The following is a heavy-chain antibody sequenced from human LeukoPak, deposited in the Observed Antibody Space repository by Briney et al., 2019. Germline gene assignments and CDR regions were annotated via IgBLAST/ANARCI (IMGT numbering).Heavy chain of an antibody. Sequence: ASVKVSCKASGYTFTSYGISWVRQAPGQGLEWMGWISAYNGNTNYAQKLQGRVTMTTDTSTSTAYMELRSLRSDDTAVYYCARLRYGDYGGSTDDYWGQGTLVTVSS. CDR2: ISAYNGNT. CDR3: ARLRYGDYGGSTDDY. V-gene: IGHV1-18*01. D-gene: IGHD4-17*01. J-gene: IGHJ4*02. CDR1: GYTFTSYG.